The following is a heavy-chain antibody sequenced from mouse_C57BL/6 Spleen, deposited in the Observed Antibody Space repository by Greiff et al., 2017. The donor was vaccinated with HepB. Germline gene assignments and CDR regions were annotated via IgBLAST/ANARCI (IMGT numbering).Heavy chain of an antibody. D-gene: IGHD3-2*02. J-gene: IGHJ2*01. CDR3: ARKTAHDY. Sequence: EVQLQQSGPELVKPGASVKISCKASGYSFTGYYMNWVKQSPEKSLEWIGEINPSTGGTTYNQKFKAKATLTVDKSSSTAYMQLKSLTSEDSAVYYCARKTAHDYWGQGTTLTVSS. CDR1: GYSFTGYY. V-gene: IGHV1-42*01. CDR2: INPSTGGT.